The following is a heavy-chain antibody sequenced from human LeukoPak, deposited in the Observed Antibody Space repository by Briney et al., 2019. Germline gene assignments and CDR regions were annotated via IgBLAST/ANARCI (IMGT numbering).Heavy chain of an antibody. D-gene: IGHD4-17*01. CDR1: GFTFSSHG. CDR2: IRYDGSNK. J-gene: IGHJ6*03. Sequence: GGSLRLSCAASGFTFSSHGMHWVRQAPGKGLEWVAFIRYDGSNKYNADSVKGRFTTSRDNSKNTLYLQMNSLRAEDTAVYYCAKDKAMTTAAMDVWGKGTTVTVSS. CDR3: AKDKAMTTAAMDV. V-gene: IGHV3-30*02.